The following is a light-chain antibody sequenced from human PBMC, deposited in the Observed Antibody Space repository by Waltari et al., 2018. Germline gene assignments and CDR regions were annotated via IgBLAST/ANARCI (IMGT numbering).Light chain of an antibody. CDR2: GNS. CDR3: QSYDSSLSGHVV. V-gene: IGLV1-40*01. J-gene: IGLJ2*01. CDR1: SSNIGAGHD. Sequence: QSVLTQPPSVSGAPGQRVTISCTGSSSNIGAGHDVHWYQQLPGTAPKPLIYGNSNRPSGVPDRFSGSKSGTSASLAITGLQAEDEADYYCQSYDSSLSGHVVFGGGTKLTVL.